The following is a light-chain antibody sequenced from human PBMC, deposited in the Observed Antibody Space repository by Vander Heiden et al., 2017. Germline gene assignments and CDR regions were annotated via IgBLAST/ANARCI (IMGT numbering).Light chain of an antibody. V-gene: IGKV1-39*01. CDR1: QSISSY. CDR3: QQSYSTPFT. CDR2: AAS. J-gene: IGKJ3*01. Sequence: IPTTPSPSSLSASVGDRVTSTCRASQSISSYLNLYQQKPGKAPKLLIDAASRLESGVPSRFSGSGSGTDFTLTISSLQPEDFATYYCQQSYSTPFTFGHGTKVDIK.